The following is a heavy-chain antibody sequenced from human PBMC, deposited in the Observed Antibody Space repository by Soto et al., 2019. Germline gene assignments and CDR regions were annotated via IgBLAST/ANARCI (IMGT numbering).Heavy chain of an antibody. CDR3: ARVSGFAVVKSNYMDV. D-gene: IGHD2-2*01. Sequence: EVQLVESGGGLVKPGGSLRLSCTASGFTFSAYGMNWVRQAPGKGLEWVSFISSRSSDIYHADSVKGRFTISRDNAKNSLFLQMDSLRAEDTAVYYCARVSGFAVVKSNYMDVWGKGTTVTVSS. CDR1: GFTFSAYG. V-gene: IGHV3-21*01. J-gene: IGHJ6*03. CDR2: ISSRSSDI.